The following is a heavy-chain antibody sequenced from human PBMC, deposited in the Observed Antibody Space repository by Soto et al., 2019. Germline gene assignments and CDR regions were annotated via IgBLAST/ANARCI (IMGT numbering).Heavy chain of an antibody. Sequence: ASVKVSCKASGYTFTSYAMHWVRQAPGQRLEWMGWINAGNGNTKYSQKFQGRVTITRDTSASTAYMELSSLRSEDTAVYYCARDWGSGWYHYYDGMDVLGQGTKVTVS. J-gene: IGHJ6*01. CDR3: ARDWGSGWYHYYDGMDV. CDR2: INAGNGNT. CDR1: GYTFTSYA. V-gene: IGHV1-3*01. D-gene: IGHD6-19*01.